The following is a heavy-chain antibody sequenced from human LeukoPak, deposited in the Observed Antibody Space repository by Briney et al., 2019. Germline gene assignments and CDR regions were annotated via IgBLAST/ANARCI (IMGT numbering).Heavy chain of an antibody. D-gene: IGHD3-22*01. CDR2: ISYDGSNK. CDR3: AKDLSYYDSSGYSD. V-gene: IGHV3-30*04. J-gene: IGHJ4*02. Sequence: GGSLRLSCAASGFTFSSYAMHWVRQAPGKGLEWVAVISYDGSNKYYADSVKGRFTISRDNSKNTLYLQMNSLRAEDTAVYYCAKDLSYYDSSGYSDWGQGTLVTVSS. CDR1: GFTFSSYA.